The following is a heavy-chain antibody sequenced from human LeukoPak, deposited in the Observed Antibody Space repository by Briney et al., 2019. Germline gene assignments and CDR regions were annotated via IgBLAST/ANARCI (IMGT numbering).Heavy chain of an antibody. D-gene: IGHD3-22*01. CDR2: IKSKTDSATK. CDR1: GFTFTNAW. CDR3: STSYSSGYYAH. V-gene: IGHV3-15*01. J-gene: IGHJ4*02. Sequence: GGSLRLSCAASGFTFTNAWVTWVRQAPGKGLEWVGRIKSKTDSATKDYAAAVKGRFTISRDDSKNMLCLQRNSLNTEDTGVYCCSTSYSSGYYAHWGQGALVTVSS.